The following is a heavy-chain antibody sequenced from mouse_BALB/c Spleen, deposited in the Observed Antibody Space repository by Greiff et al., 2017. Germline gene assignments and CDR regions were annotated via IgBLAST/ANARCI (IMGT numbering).Heavy chain of an antibody. Sequence: EVKLMESGPGLVKPSQSLSLTCTVTGYSITSDYAWNWIRQFPGNKLEWMGYISYSGSTSYNPSLKSRISITRDTSKNQFFLQLNSVTTEDTATYYCARRVWLYAMDFWGEGTSVTVSS. J-gene: IGHJ4*01. D-gene: IGHD2-10*02. CDR1: GYSITSDYA. CDR3: ARRVWLYAMDF. V-gene: IGHV3-2*02. CDR2: ISYSGST.